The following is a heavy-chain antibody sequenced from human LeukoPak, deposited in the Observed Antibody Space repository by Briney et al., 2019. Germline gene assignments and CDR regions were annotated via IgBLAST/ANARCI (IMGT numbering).Heavy chain of an antibody. CDR3: ANIFGYSSSWVGKSPGFQH. CDR2: ISGSGGST. Sequence: GGSLRLSCAASGFTFSSYAMSWVRQAPGKGLEWVSAISGSGGSTYYADSVKGRFTISRDNSKDTLYLQMNSLRAEDTAVYYCANIFGYSSSWVGKSPGFQHWGQGTLVTVST. J-gene: IGHJ1*01. D-gene: IGHD6-13*01. CDR1: GFTFSSYA. V-gene: IGHV3-23*01.